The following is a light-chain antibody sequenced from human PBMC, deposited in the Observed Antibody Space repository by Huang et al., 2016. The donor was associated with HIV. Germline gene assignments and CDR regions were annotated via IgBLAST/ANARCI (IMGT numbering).Light chain of an antibody. Sequence: DIVMTQSPDSLAVSPGERATINCKSSQTVLYSLNKKNYLSWFQQKPGRPPKLLIYCATTLESGVPDRFSGSGSGTDFTLTINNLQAEDVAVYFCLQYYSVPQTFGHGTKVEIK. CDR1: QTVLYSLNKKNY. V-gene: IGKV4-1*01. CDR2: CAT. CDR3: LQYYSVPQT. J-gene: IGKJ1*01.